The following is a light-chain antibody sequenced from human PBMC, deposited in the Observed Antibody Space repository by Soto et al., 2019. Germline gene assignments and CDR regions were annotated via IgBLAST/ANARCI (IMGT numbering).Light chain of an antibody. J-gene: IGKJ1*01. V-gene: IGKV1-39*01. Sequence: DIQMTQSPSSLYASVGDRVTITCRASQSISSYLNWYQQKPGKAPKLLIYAASSLQSGVTSRLSGSGYGKDFNLTIRSLPPEDFATYYCQQSYSTPRKVGPGTKVDIK. CDR2: AAS. CDR1: QSISSY. CDR3: QQSYSTPRK.